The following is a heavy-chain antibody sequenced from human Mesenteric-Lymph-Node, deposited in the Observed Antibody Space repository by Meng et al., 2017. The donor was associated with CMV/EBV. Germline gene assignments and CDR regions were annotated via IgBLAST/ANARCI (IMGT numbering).Heavy chain of an antibody. D-gene: IGHD6-13*01. CDR2: IIPILGIA. CDR1: GGTFSSYT. Sequence: QVQLVHSGADVQKPGSSVTVSCKASGGTFSSYTVSWVRQAPGQGLEWMGRIIPILGIANYAQKFQGRVTITADKPTSTAYMELSSLRSEDTAVYYCAGGIAAAGNRWFDPWGQGTLVTVSS. J-gene: IGHJ5*02. CDR3: AGGIAAAGNRWFDP. V-gene: IGHV1-69*02.